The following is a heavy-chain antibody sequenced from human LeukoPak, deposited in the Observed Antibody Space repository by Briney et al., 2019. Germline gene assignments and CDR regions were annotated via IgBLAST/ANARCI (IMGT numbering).Heavy chain of an antibody. V-gene: IGHV4-59*12. CDR2: IYYSGST. Sequence: PSETLSLTCTVSGGSISNKYWSWIRQPPGKGLEWIGYIYYSGSTNYNPSLKSRVTISVDTSKNQFSLKLSSVTAADTAVYYCAREYRGITIFGVAENWFDPWGQGTLVTVSS. CDR3: AREYRGITIFGVAENWFDP. J-gene: IGHJ5*02. D-gene: IGHD3-3*01. CDR1: GGSISNKY.